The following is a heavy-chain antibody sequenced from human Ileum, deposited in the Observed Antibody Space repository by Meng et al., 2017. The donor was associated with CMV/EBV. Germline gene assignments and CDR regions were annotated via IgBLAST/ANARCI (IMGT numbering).Heavy chain of an antibody. V-gene: IGHV3-7*01. Sequence: GESLKISCVVSGFTFSNYWMNWVRQAPGKGLEWVANIKQDGSEKYYVDSVKGRFTISRDNAKNSLFLQMNSLSAEDTAVYYCATGGSVRVGGNDAFHIWGQGAMVTVSS. CDR2: IKQDGSEK. CDR1: GFTFSNYW. CDR3: ATGGSVRVGGNDAFHI. D-gene: IGHD2-15*01. J-gene: IGHJ3*02.